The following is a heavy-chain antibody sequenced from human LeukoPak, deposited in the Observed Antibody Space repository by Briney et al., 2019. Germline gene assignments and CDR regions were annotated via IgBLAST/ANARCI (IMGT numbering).Heavy chain of an antibody. CDR2: IWYDGSNK. J-gene: IGHJ4*02. CDR1: GFTFSRYG. D-gene: IGHD6-19*01. V-gene: IGHV3-33*01. Sequence: GGSLRLSCAASGFTFSRYGMHWVRQAPGKGLEWGAVIWYDGSNKYYADSVKGRFTISRDNSKNTLYVQMNSLRVEDTAVYYCARDASSGRYYSDYWGQGTLVTVSS. CDR3: ARDASSGRYYSDY.